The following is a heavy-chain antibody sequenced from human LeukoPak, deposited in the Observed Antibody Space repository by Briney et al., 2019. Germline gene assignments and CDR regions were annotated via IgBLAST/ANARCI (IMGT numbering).Heavy chain of an antibody. Sequence: GASVKVSCKASGDSLTKYYMHWVRQAPGQGLEWMGIINPGDGTTTYTQEFQGRVTLTTDTSTNTVNMELSSLRFEDTAVYYCAPSVRSGGSYYFAYWGQGSLVTVSS. CDR2: INPGDGTT. V-gene: IGHV1-46*01. CDR3: APSVRSGGSYYFAY. CDR1: GDSLTKYY. D-gene: IGHD2-15*01. J-gene: IGHJ4*02.